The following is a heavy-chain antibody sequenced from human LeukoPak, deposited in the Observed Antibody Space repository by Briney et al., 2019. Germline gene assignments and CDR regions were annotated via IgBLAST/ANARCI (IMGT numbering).Heavy chain of an antibody. CDR1: SASISGRDYY. CDR2: IYSREIT. J-gene: IGHJ4*02. CDR3: AKSGGYGLIDY. D-gene: IGHD1-26*01. V-gene: IGHV4-39*01. Sequence: SEPLSLTCTVSSASISGRDYYWGSIRQPAGKGLEWIGSIYSREITYYNASLQSRLTISIETSKNPISLRLNSVTAGDAAMYYCAKSGGYGLIDYWGQGTQVT.